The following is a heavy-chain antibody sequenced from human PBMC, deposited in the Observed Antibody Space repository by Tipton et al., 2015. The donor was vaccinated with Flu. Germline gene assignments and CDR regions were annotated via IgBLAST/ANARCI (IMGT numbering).Heavy chain of an antibody. CDR2: IYGEGRA. CDR3: ARVTGASTAYGMDV. V-gene: IGHV3-53*01. D-gene: IGHD2-2*01. J-gene: IGHJ6*02. Sequence: SGVNVSGNYMSWVRQTPGKGLEWVSVIYGEGRASYTDSVKGRFTISRDTSKNTLFLQMNSLRVDVTAVYYCARVTGASTAYGMDVWGQGTTVTVPS. CDR1: GVNVSGNY.